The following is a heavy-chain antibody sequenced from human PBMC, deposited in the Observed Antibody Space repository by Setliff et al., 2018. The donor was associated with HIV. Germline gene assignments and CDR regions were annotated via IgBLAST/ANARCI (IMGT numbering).Heavy chain of an antibody. CDR1: GGTFSSYA. CDR3: ARDREYYYDNSGSPSFDY. CDR2: IIPILGIA. J-gene: IGHJ4*02. D-gene: IGHD3-22*01. V-gene: IGHV1-69*10. Sequence: SVKVSCKASGGTFSSYAINWVRQAPGQGLEWMGGIIPILGIANYAQKFQGRVTITADKSTSTAYMELGSLRSEDTAVYYCARDREYYYDNSGSPSFDYWGQGTLVTVSS.